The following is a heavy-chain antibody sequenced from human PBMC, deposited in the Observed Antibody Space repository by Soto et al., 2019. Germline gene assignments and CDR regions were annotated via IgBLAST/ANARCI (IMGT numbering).Heavy chain of an antibody. CDR3: VRGASLNFDY. Sequence: EVQLVESGGGVLRPGGSLRLSCAASGFTFDDYGMSWARQAPGKGLEWVSGVNWNGGSTGYPDSVKGRFTISRDNAKNSLYLQMNSPRAEDTAFYYCVRGASLNFDYWGQGPLVTVSS. D-gene: IGHD1-26*01. J-gene: IGHJ4*02. CDR1: GFTFDDYG. V-gene: IGHV3-20*04. CDR2: VNWNGGST.